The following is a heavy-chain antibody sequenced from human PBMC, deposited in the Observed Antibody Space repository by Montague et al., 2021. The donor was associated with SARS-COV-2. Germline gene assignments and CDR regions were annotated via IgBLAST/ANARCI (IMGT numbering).Heavy chain of an antibody. CDR2: ISNGGRT. CDR1: GGSFDSDNFF. J-gene: IGHJ5*02. V-gene: IGHV4-39*01. D-gene: IGHD3-9*01. CDR3: ARHRRYDVVTYYPDL. Sequence: SETLSLTCSVSGGSFDSDNFFWGWIRQPPGKRLEWIGVISNGGRTFDNPSLKSRVTTSVHTSRNQLSLNVKSVTAADTAVYYCARHRRYDVVTYYPDLWGQGILVTVSS.